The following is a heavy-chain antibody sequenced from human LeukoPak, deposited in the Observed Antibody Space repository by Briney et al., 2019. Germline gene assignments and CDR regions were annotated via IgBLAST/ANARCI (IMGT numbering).Heavy chain of an antibody. D-gene: IGHD3-10*01. CDR3: ARGGFTMVRGVIVRMDV. J-gene: IGHJ6*02. CDR1: GASISGYY. Sequence: SETLSLTCIVSGASISGYYWSWIRQPPGKGLEWIGEINHSGSTNYNPSLKSRVTISVDTSKNQFSLKLSSVTAADTAVYYCARGGFTMVRGVIVRMDVWGQGTTVTVSS. V-gene: IGHV4-34*01. CDR2: INHSGST.